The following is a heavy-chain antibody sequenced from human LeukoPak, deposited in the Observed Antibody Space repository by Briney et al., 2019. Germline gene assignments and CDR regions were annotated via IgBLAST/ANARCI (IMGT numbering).Heavy chain of an antibody. CDR1: GFTFSSYS. CDR2: ISSGSSTI. Sequence: GGSLRLSCAASGFTFSSYSMNWVRQAPGKGLEWVSYISSGSSTIYYADSVKGRFTISRDNAKNSLYLQMNSLRDEDTAVYYCARDIVVVVAAPGYFDYWGQGTLVTVSS. CDR3: ARDIVVVVAAPGYFDY. J-gene: IGHJ4*02. V-gene: IGHV3-48*02. D-gene: IGHD2-15*01.